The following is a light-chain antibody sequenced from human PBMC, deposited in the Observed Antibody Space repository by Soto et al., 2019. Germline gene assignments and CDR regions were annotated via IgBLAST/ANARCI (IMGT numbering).Light chain of an antibody. CDR3: QQYGSSRFT. J-gene: IGKJ3*01. CDR2: GAS. CDR1: QSISSSY. Sequence: EIVLTQSPGTLSLSPGERATLSCRASQSISSSYLAWYQQKPGQAPRLLVYGASSRATGIPDRFSGSGSGTDFTVTIGRLEPEDFAVYYCQQYGSSRFTFGPGTKVDIK. V-gene: IGKV3-20*01.